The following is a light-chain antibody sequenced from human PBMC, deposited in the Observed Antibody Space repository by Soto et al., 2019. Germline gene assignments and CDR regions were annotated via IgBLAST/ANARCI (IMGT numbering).Light chain of an antibody. CDR2: TAS. V-gene: IGKV3-15*01. CDR3: QQYYNWPLEYT. Sequence: EIVMTQSPGTLSVSPGERVTLSCRASQSVNSKVAWYQQKPGQAPRLLIFTASLRATGVPARFSGSGSGTEFTLTISSLQSEDFAVYWCQQYYNWPLEYTFGQGTKLEI. CDR1: QSVNSK. J-gene: IGKJ2*01.